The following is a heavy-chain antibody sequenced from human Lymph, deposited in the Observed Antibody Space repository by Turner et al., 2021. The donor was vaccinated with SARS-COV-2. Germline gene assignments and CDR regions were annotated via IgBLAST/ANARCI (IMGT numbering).Heavy chain of an antibody. CDR1: GFTFSTAW. Sequence: EVQLVEYGGGLVKPGGSLRLSCSASGFTFSTAWMTWVRQAPGKVLECVGRIKTKSDGGTTDYAAPVKGRFTISRDDSKNTLYLQMNSLKTEDTAVYYCTTHSAPYYWGQGTLVTVSS. J-gene: IGHJ4*02. D-gene: IGHD6-13*01. CDR3: TTHSAPYY. V-gene: IGHV3-15*01. CDR2: IKTKSDGGTT.